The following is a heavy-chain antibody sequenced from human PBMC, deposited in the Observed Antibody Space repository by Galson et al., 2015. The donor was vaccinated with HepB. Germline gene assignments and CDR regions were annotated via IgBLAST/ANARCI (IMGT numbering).Heavy chain of an antibody. Sequence: SLRLSCAASGFTFSSYAVHWVRQAPGKGLEWVTAISYDGSNKYYADSVKGRFTISRDNSKNTLFLQVNSLRPEDTAVYYCASQAGRGPLPGADKNFDYWGQGTLVTVSS. D-gene: IGHD2-2*01. V-gene: IGHV3-30-3*01. J-gene: IGHJ4*02. CDR2: ISYDGSNK. CDR1: GFTFSSYA. CDR3: ASQAGRGPLPGADKNFDY.